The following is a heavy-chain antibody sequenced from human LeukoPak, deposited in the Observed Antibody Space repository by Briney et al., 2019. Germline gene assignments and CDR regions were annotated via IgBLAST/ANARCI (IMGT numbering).Heavy chain of an antibody. Sequence: ASGTLSLTCAVSGGSISSSNWWSWVRQPPGKGLEWIGEIYHSGSTNYNPSLKSRVTISVDTSKNQFSLKLTSVTAADTAVYYCARDKGLPQAFDIWGQGTMVTVSS. V-gene: IGHV4-4*02. CDR2: IYHSGST. CDR1: GGSISSSNW. CDR3: ARDKGLPQAFDI. D-gene: IGHD5/OR15-5a*01. J-gene: IGHJ3*02.